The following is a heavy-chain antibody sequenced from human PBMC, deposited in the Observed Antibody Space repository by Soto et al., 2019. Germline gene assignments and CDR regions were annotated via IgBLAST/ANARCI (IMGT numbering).Heavy chain of an antibody. V-gene: IGHV1-69*13. CDR2: IIPIFGTA. D-gene: IGHD2-8*01. CDR3: ARLGYCTNGVCYNSDYYYYGMDV. CDR1: GGTFSSYA. J-gene: IGHJ6*02. Sequence: GASVKVSCKASGGTFSSYAISWVRQAPGQGLEWMGGIIPIFGTANYAQKFQGRVTITADESTSTAYMGLSSLRSEDTAVYYCARLGYCTNGVCYNSDYYYYGMDVWGQGTTVTVSS.